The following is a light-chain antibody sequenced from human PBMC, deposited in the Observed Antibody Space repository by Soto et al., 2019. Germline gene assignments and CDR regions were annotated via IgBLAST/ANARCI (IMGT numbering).Light chain of an antibody. J-gene: IGKJ2*03. V-gene: IGKV1-5*03. CDR2: KAS. Sequence: DIQMTQSPSTLSASVGDRVTITCRASQSISTWLAWYQQKPGKAPKLLIYKASNLESGVPSRFSGSGSGTEFTLTITSLKPDDFATYYCQQYSSYPMYSFGQGTKLEIK. CDR1: QSISTW. CDR3: QQYSSYPMYS.